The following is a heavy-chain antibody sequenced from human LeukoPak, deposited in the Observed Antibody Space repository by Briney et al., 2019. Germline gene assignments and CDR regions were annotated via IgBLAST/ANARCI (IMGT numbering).Heavy chain of an antibody. J-gene: IGHJ6*02. CDR2: IHADGGRT. V-gene: IGHV3-43*02. D-gene: IGHD2/OR15-2a*01. CDR3: STWAFYHGLDV. Sequence: GGSLRLSCAASGFAFADYAMHWVRHIPGKGLECVAHIHADGGRTFYADSVKGRFTISRDNGKNSLFLQMDSLTSDDTALYYCSTWAFYHGLDVWGQGATVIVSS. CDR1: GFAFADYA.